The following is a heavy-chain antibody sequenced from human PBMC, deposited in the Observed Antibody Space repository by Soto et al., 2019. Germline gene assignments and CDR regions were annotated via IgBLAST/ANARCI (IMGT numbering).Heavy chain of an antibody. J-gene: IGHJ5*02. CDR1: GFTFSSYG. Sequence: QVQLVESGGGVVQPGRSLRLSCAGSGFTFSSYGLHWVRQAPGKGLEWVTVISHDETYKSYADSVKGRFTISRDNSKNILYLQMNSLRVEDTAVYFCARDETVAGENWFDHWGQGTLVTVSS. CDR2: ISHDETYK. CDR3: ARDETVAGENWFDH. V-gene: IGHV3-30-3*01. D-gene: IGHD6-19*01.